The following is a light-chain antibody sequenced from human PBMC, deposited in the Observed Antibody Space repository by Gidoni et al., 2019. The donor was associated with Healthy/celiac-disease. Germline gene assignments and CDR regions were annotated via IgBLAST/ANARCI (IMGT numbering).Light chain of an antibody. CDR2: DNN. Sequence: QSVWTQPRSVSAAPGQKVSISCSGSTSNIGNNFVSWYHHPPGTAPKLLFYDNNKRPSVVLDRFSASKSGPSATLGIAALQTGDEAHYYFSTWDGSLNTMLFGGGTKLNVL. CDR1: TSNIGNNF. CDR3: STWDGSLNTML. J-gene: IGLJ2*01. V-gene: IGLV1-51*01.